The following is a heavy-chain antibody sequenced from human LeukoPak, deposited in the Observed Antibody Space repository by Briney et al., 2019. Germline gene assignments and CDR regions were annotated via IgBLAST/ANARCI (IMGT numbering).Heavy chain of an antibody. CDR2: LNGDGGDI. Sequence: GGSLRLSCAASGFTFSSYWMHWVRQVPGKGLVWVSRLNGDGGDITYADSVKGRFTIYRENAKNTLYLQMNSLRAEDTAVYYCARDRSMTNGGFDYWGQGSLVTVSS. V-gene: IGHV3-74*01. CDR3: ARDRSMTNGGFDY. CDR1: GFTFSSYW. J-gene: IGHJ4*02. D-gene: IGHD7-27*01.